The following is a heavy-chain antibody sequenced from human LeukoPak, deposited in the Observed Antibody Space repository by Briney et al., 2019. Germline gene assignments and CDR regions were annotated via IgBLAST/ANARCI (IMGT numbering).Heavy chain of an antibody. CDR1: GFTVSSNY. D-gene: IGHD2-2*01. J-gene: IGHJ4*02. CDR3: ARGGYCSSTSCYRKKPVEYYFDY. Sequence: GGSLRLSCAASGFTVSSNYMSSVRQAPGKGLEWVSVIYSGGSTYYADSVKGRFTISRDNSKNTLYLQMNSLRAEDTAVYYCARGGYCSSTSCYRKKPVEYYFDYWGQGTLVTVSS. V-gene: IGHV3-53*01. CDR2: IYSGGST.